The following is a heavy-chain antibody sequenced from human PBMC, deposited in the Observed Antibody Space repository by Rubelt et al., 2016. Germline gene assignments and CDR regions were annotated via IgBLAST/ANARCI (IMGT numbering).Heavy chain of an antibody. Sequence: QVQLVQSGSELKKPGASVKVSCKASGYTFTSYAMTWVRQAPGQGLEWMGWINTNTGNPTYAQGFTGRFGVSLDTSVSTAYLQISSLKAEDTAVYYCARVIAAAGRDGNYFDYWGQGTLVTVSS. V-gene: IGHV7-4-1*02. CDR2: INTNTGNP. CDR1: GYTFTSYA. CDR3: ARVIAAAGRDGNYFDY. D-gene: IGHD6-13*01. J-gene: IGHJ4*02.